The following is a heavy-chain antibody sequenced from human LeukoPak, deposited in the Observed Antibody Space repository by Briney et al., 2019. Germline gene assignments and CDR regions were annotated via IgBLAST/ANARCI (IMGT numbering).Heavy chain of an antibody. J-gene: IGHJ4*02. V-gene: IGHV4-34*01. CDR1: GGSFSGYY. CDR3: ASQYCSSSSCYDVNFDY. Sequence: PSETLSLTCAVYGGSFSGYYWSWIRQPPGKGLEWIGEINHSGSTNYNPSLKSRVTISVDTSKNQFSLKLSSVTAADTAVYYCASQYCSSSSCYDVNFDYWGQGTLVTVSS. D-gene: IGHD2-2*01. CDR2: INHSGST.